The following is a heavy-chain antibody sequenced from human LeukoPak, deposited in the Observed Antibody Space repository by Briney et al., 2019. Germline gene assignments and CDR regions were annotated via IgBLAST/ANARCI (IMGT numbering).Heavy chain of an antibody. V-gene: IGHV3-21*01. CDR1: GFTFSSYS. CDR3: ARDGSSGWLEDQSIGLYWYFDL. D-gene: IGHD6-19*01. CDR2: ISSSSSYI. J-gene: IGHJ2*01. Sequence: PGGSLRLSCAASGFTFSSYSMNWVRQAPGKGLEWVSSISSSSSYIYYADSVKGRFTISRDNAKNSLYLQMNSLRAEDTAVYYCARDGSSGWLEDQSIGLYWYFDLWGRGTLVTVSS.